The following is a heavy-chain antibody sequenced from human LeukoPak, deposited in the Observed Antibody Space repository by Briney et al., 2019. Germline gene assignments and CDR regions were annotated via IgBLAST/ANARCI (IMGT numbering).Heavy chain of an antibody. Sequence: GATLVKRSQTLMLSCTFSGCSLSTRGVALGWIREPPGKALQWLAVIYWNDDKRFSTSLKSRPNITKDPSKMQLVLRMTNMDAVDSATYSWAYIAVRNDGAFDIWG. CDR2: IYWNDDK. CDR1: GCSLSTRGVA. J-gene: IGHJ3*02. CDR3: AYIAVRNDGAFDI. D-gene: IGHD1-1*01. V-gene: IGHV2-5*01.